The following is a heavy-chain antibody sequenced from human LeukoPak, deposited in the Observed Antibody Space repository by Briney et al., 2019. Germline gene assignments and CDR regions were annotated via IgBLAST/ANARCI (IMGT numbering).Heavy chain of an antibody. CDR3: ARGESVGAPGYYFDY. CDR1: GGSISSGGYY. D-gene: IGHD1-26*01. CDR2: IYHSGST. J-gene: IGHJ4*02. V-gene: IGHV4-30-2*02. Sequence: SETLSLTCTVSGGSISSGGYYWSWIRQPPGKGLEWIGYIYHSGSTYYNPSLKSRVTILVDTSRNQFSLKMRSVTAADTAVYYCARGESVGAPGYYFDYWGQGTLVTGSS.